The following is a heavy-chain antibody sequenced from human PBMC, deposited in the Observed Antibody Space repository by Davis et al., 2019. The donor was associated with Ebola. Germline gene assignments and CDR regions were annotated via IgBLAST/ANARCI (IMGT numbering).Heavy chain of an antibody. CDR3: ARGAGYSRFDY. Sequence: SETLSLTCAVSGDSISSDNWWSWIRQPPGKGLEWIGYIYYSGSTNYNPPLKSRVTISVDTSKSQFSLKLSSVTAADTAVYYCARGAGYSRFDYWGQGTLVTVSS. CDR1: GDSISSDNW. D-gene: IGHD6-13*01. V-gene: IGHV4-4*02. J-gene: IGHJ4*02. CDR2: IYYSGST.